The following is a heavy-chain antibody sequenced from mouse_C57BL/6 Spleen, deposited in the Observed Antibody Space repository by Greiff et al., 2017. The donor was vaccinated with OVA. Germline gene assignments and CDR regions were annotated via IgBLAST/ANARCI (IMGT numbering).Heavy chain of an antibody. CDR3: AREGYYGSSRYFDV. J-gene: IGHJ1*03. Sequence: VPLQQSGPELVKPGASVKISCKASGYSFTGYYMNWVKQSPEKSLEWIGKINPSTGGTTYNQKFKAKATLTVDKSSSTAYMQLKSLTSEDSAVYYCAREGYYGSSRYFDVWGTGTTVTVSS. CDR2: INPSTGGT. CDR1: GYSFTGYY. V-gene: IGHV1-42*01. D-gene: IGHD1-1*01.